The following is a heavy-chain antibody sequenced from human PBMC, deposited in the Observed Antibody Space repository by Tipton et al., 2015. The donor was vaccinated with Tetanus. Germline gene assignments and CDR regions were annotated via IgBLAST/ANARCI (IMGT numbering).Heavy chain of an antibody. CDR3: ARDSYVTGTTSHFDF. CDR1: GYTFTNYG. V-gene: IGHV1-2*02. J-gene: IGHJ4*02. CDR2: INPDSGGT. D-gene: IGHD1-7*01. Sequence: QVQLVQSGAEVKKPGASVKVSCKASGYTFTNYGIHWVRQAPGQGLEWSGWINPDSGGTKYTQNFQGRVTMTRDTPTTTVYLELTSLKSDDTAVYYCARDSYVTGTTSHFDFWGQGSLVNVSS.